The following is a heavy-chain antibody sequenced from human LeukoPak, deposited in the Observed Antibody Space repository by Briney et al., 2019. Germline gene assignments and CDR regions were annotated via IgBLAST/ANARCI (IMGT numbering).Heavy chain of an antibody. CDR2: INYSGST. Sequence: SETLSLTCTVSGGSISSYYWSWIRQPPGKGLEWVGTINYSGSTYYSPSLRSRVTISVDTSKHQFSLKLNSVTAADTAVYYCGRRVVVAATFDYWGQGTLVTVSS. V-gene: IGHV4-59*04. J-gene: IGHJ4*02. CDR1: GGSISSYY. D-gene: IGHD2-15*01. CDR3: GRRVVVAATFDY.